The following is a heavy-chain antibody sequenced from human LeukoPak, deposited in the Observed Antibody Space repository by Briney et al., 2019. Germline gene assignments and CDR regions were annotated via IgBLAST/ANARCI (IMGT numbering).Heavy chain of an antibody. CDR1: GLTFSSND. J-gene: IGHJ3*02. Sequence: GGSLRLSCAASGLTFSSNDMSWVRQAPGGGLEWVSIIYSGGVTNYSDSATGRFPLSRDNSKNTLHLQMNSLRAEDTAVYYCASEVHKLGKAGAFDIWGQGTMVTVSS. D-gene: IGHD7-27*01. CDR2: IYSGGVT. CDR3: ASEVHKLGKAGAFDI. V-gene: IGHV3-53*01.